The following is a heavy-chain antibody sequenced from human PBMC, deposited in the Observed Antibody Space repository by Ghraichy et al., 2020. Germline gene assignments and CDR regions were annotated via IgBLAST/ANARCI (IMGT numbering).Heavy chain of an antibody. V-gene: IGHV4-59*01. D-gene: IGHD3-3*01. J-gene: IGHJ4*02. CDR1: GGSIGNYY. Sequence: SQTLSLTCTVSGGSIGNYYWGWVRQPPGKGLEWIGHMHYSGSTNYNPSLKSRVTISLDTSKNQFSLKVRSVTTADTAVYYCARVEHGFWSESPEYFDQWGQGTLVTVSS. CDR2: MHYSGST. CDR3: ARVEHGFWSESPEYFDQ.